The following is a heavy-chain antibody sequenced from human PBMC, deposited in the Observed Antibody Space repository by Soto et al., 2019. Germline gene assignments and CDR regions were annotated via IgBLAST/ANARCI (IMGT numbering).Heavy chain of an antibody. V-gene: IGHV1-8*01. J-gene: IGHJ4*02. CDR1: GYTFTSYD. CDR2: MNPKSGGT. Sequence: QVQLVQSGAEVKSPGASVKVSCKASGYTFTSYDINWVRQATGQGFEWMGWMNPKSGGTRYIQKFQGRVTMTRDTFISAAYMELSSLTSEDTAVYCCARGPTGMIDYWGQGTLVTVSS. CDR3: ARGPTGMIDY.